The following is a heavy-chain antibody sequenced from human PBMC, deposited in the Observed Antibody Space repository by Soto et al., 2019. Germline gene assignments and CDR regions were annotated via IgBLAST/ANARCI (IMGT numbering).Heavy chain of an antibody. J-gene: IGHJ4*02. V-gene: IGHV3-23*01. D-gene: IGHD2-8*01. CDR2: IDVTGATT. CDR1: GLMFSNYG. CDR3: AKGVMVYALHPLLFDY. Sequence: EVQLLESGGGLVQPGGSLRLSCAGSGLMFSNYGMSWVRQAPGKGLEWVSSIDVTGATTYYAESVKGRFTISRDRSKNTLYLQMNSLRADDTAVYYCAKGVMVYALHPLLFDYWGQGTLVTASS.